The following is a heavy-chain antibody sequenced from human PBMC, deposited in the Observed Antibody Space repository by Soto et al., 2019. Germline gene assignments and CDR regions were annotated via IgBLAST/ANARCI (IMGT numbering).Heavy chain of an antibody. V-gene: IGHV3-30*18. Sequence: GGSLRLSCAASGFTFSSYGMHWVRQAPGKGLEWVAVISYDGSNKYYGDSVKGRFTISRDNSKNTLYLQMNSLRAEDTAVYSCAKGEYYYDSSGLFYWGQGTRVTVS. CDR2: ISYDGSNK. D-gene: IGHD3-22*01. J-gene: IGHJ4*02. CDR1: GFTFSSYG. CDR3: AKGEYYYDSSGLFY.